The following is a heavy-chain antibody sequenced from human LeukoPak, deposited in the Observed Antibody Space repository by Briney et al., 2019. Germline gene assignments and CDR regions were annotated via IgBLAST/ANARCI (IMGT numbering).Heavy chain of an antibody. D-gene: IGHD2-2*01. CDR1: GFTFSSYA. CDR3: ARGGVVVPAASDY. V-gene: IGHV3-23*01. CDR2: ISGSGGST. Sequence: GGSLRLSCAASGFTFSSYAMSWVRQAPGKGLEWVSAISGSGGSTYYADSVKGRFTISRDNAKNSLYLQMNSLRAEDTAVYYCARGGVVVPAASDYWGQGTLVTASS. J-gene: IGHJ4*02.